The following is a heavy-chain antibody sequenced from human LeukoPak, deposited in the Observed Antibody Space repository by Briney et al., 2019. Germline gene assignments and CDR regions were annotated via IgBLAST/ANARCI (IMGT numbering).Heavy chain of an antibody. J-gene: IGHJ5*02. CDR1: GGSISSYY. V-gene: IGHV4-59*01. CDR2: IYYSGST. CDR3: ARSGLWFGELFGWFDP. D-gene: IGHD3-10*01. Sequence: SETLSLTCTVSGGSISSYYWSWLRQPPGKGLEWIGYIYYSGSTNYNPSLKSRVTISVDTSKNQFSLKLSSVTAADTAVYYCARSGLWFGELFGWFDPWGQGTLVTVSS.